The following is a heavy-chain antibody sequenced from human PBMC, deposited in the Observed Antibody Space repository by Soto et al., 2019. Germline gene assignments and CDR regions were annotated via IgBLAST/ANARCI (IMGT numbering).Heavy chain of an antibody. CDR3: ARQGERGGYYGSGSLTRNYYYYYGMDV. V-gene: IGHV4-39*01. CDR2: IYYSGST. J-gene: IGHJ6*02. Sequence: SETLSLTCTVSGGSISSSSYYWGWIRQPPGKGLEWIGSIYYSGSTYYNPSLKSRVTISVDTSKNQFSLKLSSVTAADTAVYYCARQGERGGYYGSGSLTRNYYYYYGMDVWGQGTTVTVSS. CDR1: GGSISSSSYY. D-gene: IGHD3-10*01.